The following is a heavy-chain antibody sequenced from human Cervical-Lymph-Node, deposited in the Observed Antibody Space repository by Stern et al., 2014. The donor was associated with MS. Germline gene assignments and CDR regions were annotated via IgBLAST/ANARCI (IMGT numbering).Heavy chain of an antibody. CDR2: LDWDDDK. D-gene: IGHD4-11*01. CDR1: GFSLSTSGMC. Sequence: QVTLRESGPALVKPTQTLTLTCTFSGFSLSTSGMCVSWIRQPPGKALEXLALLDWDDDKYYSTSLKTRLTISKDTSKNQVVLTMTNMDPVDTATYYCARIPFFYSTAYYYYGMDVWGQGTTVTVSS. J-gene: IGHJ6*02. V-gene: IGHV2-70*01. CDR3: ARIPFFYSTAYYYYGMDV.